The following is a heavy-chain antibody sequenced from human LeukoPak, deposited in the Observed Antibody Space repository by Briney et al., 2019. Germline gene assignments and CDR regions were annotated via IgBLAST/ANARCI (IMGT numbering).Heavy chain of an antibody. D-gene: IGHD3-10*01. Sequence: GGSLRHSCAASGFTFSSYEMKWVRQAPGKGLEWVSYISSSGSTIYYADSVKGRFTISRDNAKNSLYLQMNSLRAEDTAVYYCARTGSSFDYWGQGTLVTVSS. CDR2: ISSSGSTI. V-gene: IGHV3-48*03. CDR3: ARTGSSFDY. J-gene: IGHJ4*02. CDR1: GFTFSSYE.